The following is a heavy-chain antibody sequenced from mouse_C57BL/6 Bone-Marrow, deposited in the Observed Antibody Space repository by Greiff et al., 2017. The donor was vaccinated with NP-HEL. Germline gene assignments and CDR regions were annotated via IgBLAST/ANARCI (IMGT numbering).Heavy chain of an antibody. CDR2: IYPGSGNT. J-gene: IGHJ2*01. V-gene: IGHV1-84*01. CDR1: GYTFTDYY. Sequence: VQLQQSGPELVKPGASVKISCKASGYTFTDYYINWVKQRPGQGPEWIGWIYPGSGNTKYNEKFKGKATLTVDTSSSTAYMQLSSLTSEDSAVYFCASGGYYKGYWGQGTTLTVSS. D-gene: IGHD2-3*01. CDR3: ASGGYYKGY.